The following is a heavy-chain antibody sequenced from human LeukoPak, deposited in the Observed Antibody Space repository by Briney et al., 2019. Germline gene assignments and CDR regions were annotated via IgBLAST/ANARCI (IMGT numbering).Heavy chain of an antibody. CDR3: ARGDYYYGSGSFRFDY. V-gene: IGHV1-2*02. CDR1: GYTFTGYY. D-gene: IGHD3-10*01. CDR2: INPNSGGT. Sequence: ASVKVSCKASGYTFTGYYMHWVRQAPGQGLEWMGWINPNSGGTNYAQKFQGRVTMTRDTSISTAYMEPSRLRSDDTAVYYCARGDYYYGSGSFRFDYWGQGTLVTVSS. J-gene: IGHJ4*02.